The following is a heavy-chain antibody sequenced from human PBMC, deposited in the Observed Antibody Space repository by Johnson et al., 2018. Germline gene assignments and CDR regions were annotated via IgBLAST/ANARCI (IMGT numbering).Heavy chain of an antibody. CDR2: IKTKIDGGTT. CDR1: EFSFRDAY. V-gene: IGHV3-15*01. J-gene: IGHJ3*01. CDR3: TTGGDV. Sequence: EVQLLETGGGLVKPGGSLRLSCVASEFSFRDAYMNWVRQTPGKGLEWLCRIKTKIDGGTTDYAAPVKGRLFISRDDSKNTLYLQMNSLKTEDTAVYFCTTGGDVWGHGTLGTVSS.